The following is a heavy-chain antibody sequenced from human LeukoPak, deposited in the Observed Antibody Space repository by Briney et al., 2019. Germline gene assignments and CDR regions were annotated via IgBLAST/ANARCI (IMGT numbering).Heavy chain of an antibody. Sequence: SETLSLTCTVSGGSISSYYWSWIRQPPGKGLEWIGYIYYSGSTNYNPSLKSRVTILVDTSKNQFSLKLSSVTAADTAVYYCARSPSRHDYGDYSYYFDYWGQGTLVTVSS. V-gene: IGHV4-59*08. CDR2: IYYSGST. CDR3: ARSPSRHDYGDYSYYFDY. CDR1: GGSISSYY. D-gene: IGHD4-17*01. J-gene: IGHJ4*02.